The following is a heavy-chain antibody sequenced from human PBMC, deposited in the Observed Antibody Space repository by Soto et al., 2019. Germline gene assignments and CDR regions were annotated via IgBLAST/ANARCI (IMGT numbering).Heavy chain of an antibody. D-gene: IGHD6-19*01. CDR3: AHSVVAGLGYYFDY. J-gene: IGHJ4*02. V-gene: IGHV2-5*02. CDR2: IYWDDDK. CDR1: GFSLSSTRVA. Sequence: QITLKESGPTLVKPTQTLTLTCTFSGFSLSSTRVAVGWIRQPPGKALEWLALIYWDDDKRYSPFLKSRLTITAATHKNQVVLTMSNMDPVDTATYYCAHSVVAGLGYYFDYWGQGTLVTVSS.